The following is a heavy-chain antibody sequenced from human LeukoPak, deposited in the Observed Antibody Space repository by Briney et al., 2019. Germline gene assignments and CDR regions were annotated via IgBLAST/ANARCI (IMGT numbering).Heavy chain of an antibody. V-gene: IGHV3-23*01. D-gene: IGHD4-17*01. CDR3: ARDSVTTGYYFHY. CDR1: GFTFSSYA. J-gene: IGHJ4*02. CDR2: ISDSGGST. Sequence: PGGSLRLSCAASGFTFSSYAMSWVRQAPGKGLEWVSIISDSGGSTYYADSVKGRFTISRDISKNALYLQMNSLRADDTAVYFCARDSVTTGYYFHYWGQGTLVSVSS.